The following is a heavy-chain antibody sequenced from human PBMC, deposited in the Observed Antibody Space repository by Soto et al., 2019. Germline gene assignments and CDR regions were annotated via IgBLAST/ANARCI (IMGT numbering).Heavy chain of an antibody. V-gene: IGHV4-30-4*01. CDR2: IYYSGAK. Sequence: PSETLSPTCTISGGSIRDEYHYWSWVRQSPGKGLEWIGHIYYSGAKYLSEALEGRVTMSLDTSKNQFSMHLRSVTAADTATYFCARDRPVGPFSYKGDDSMDVWGQGTTVTVSS. CDR1: GGSIRDEYHY. D-gene: IGHD1-20*01. CDR3: ARDRPVGPFSYKGDDSMDV. J-gene: IGHJ6*02.